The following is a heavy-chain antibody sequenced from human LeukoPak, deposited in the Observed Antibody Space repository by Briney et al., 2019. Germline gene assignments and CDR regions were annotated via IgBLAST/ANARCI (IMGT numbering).Heavy chain of an antibody. CDR1: GYTFTGYY. J-gene: IGHJ4*02. D-gene: IGHD5-12*01. Sequence: ASVKVSCKASGYTFTGYYKHWVRQAPGQGLEWMGWISAYNGNTNYAQKLQGRVTMTTDTSTSTAYMELRSLRSDDTAVYYCARDGGVATVETSFDYWGQGTLVTVSS. CDR2: ISAYNGNT. V-gene: IGHV1-18*04. CDR3: ARDGGVATVETSFDY.